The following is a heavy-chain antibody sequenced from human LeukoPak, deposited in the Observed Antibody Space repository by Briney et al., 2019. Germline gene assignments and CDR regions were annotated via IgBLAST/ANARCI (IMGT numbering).Heavy chain of an antibody. Sequence: GGSLRLSCAASGFTFRDYAMYWVRQAPGKGLEWVSGISWDSSSVAYADSVKGRFTISRDNAKNSLYLQMNSLRAEDMSLYYCAKDVGGPLADAFDIWGQGTMVTVSS. J-gene: IGHJ3*02. V-gene: IGHV3-9*03. D-gene: IGHD2-15*01. CDR1: GFTFRDYA. CDR2: ISWDSSSV. CDR3: AKDVGGPLADAFDI.